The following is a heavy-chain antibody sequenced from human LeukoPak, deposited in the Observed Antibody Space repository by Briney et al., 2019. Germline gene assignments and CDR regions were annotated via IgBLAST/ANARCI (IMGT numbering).Heavy chain of an antibody. V-gene: IGHV7-4-1*02. D-gene: IGHD3-22*01. J-gene: IGHJ4*02. CDR1: GYTFTSYA. CDR3: ARGTYYYDSSGYYSSDY. CDR2: INTNTGNP. Sequence: ASVKVSCKASGYTFTSYAMNWVRQAPGQGLEWMGWINTNTGNPTYAQGFTGRFVFSLDTSVSTAYLQISSLKAEDTAVYYCARGTYYYDSSGYYSSDYWGQGTLVTVSS.